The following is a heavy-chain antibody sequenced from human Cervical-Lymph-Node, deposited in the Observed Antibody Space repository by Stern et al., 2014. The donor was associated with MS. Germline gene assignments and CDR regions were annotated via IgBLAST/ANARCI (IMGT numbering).Heavy chain of an antibody. D-gene: IGHD3-22*01. Sequence: QLVQSGGGVVQPGRSLRLSCAASGFTFSLYDMHWVRQAPGKGLEWVAAISYDGDNKFYTDSVKGRFTISRDSSKRTLYLQLNRLGPEDTAIYFCAKDPRIYDSRGYPDAWGPGTLVPV. CDR1: GFTFSLYD. CDR2: ISYDGDNK. V-gene: IGHV3-30*18. J-gene: IGHJ5*02. CDR3: AKDPRIYDSRGYPDA.